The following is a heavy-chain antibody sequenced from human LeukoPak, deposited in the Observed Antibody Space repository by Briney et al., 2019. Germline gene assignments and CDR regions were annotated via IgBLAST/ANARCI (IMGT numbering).Heavy chain of an antibody. V-gene: IGHV4-34*11. J-gene: IGHJ4*02. D-gene: IGHD3-22*01. CDR2: ISSSGST. CDR3: DSLDYYDSSGYLYY. CDR1: GISFSGYY. Sequence: SETLSLTCAVYGISFSGYYWTWIRQPPGKGLEWIGYISSSGSTNYNPSLKSPVTMSIDTSKKEFSLNLTSVTAADTAIYYCDSLDYYDSSGYLYYWGQGTLVTVSS.